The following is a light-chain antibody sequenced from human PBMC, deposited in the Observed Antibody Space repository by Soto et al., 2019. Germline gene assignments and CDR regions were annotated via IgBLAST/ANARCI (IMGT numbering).Light chain of an antibody. Sequence: QSVLTQPASVSGSPGQSITISCTGTSSDVGGYNYVSWYQQHPGKAPKLMIYDVSNRPSGVSNRFPGSKSGNTASLTISGLQAEDEADYYCSSYTSSSTLYVFGNGTKVTVL. CDR1: SSDVGGYNY. CDR2: DVS. V-gene: IGLV2-14*01. J-gene: IGLJ1*01. CDR3: SSYTSSSTLYV.